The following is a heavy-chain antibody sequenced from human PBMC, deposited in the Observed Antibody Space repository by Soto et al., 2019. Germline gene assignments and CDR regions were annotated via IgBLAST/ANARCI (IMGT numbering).Heavy chain of an antibody. CDR2: IYWNDDN. V-gene: IGHV2-5*01. Sequence: SGPSLVNPPQTLPLTCTFSGFSLSTSGVGGGWIRQPAGQALEWLALIYWNDDNRYSPSRKSRLTITKDTSQTQVVLTMTNMDPVDTATYYCAHRSSSWYYNWFDPWGQGTLVTVSS. CDR3: AHRSSSWYYNWFDP. J-gene: IGHJ5*02. CDR1: GFSLSTSGVG. D-gene: IGHD6-13*01.